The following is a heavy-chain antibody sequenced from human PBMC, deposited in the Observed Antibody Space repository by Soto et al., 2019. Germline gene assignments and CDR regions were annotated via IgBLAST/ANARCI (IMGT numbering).Heavy chain of an antibody. CDR3: ARVKWFGESYYYYYGMDV. J-gene: IGHJ6*02. CDR1: GYTFTSYG. Sequence: ASVKVSCKASGYTFTSYGISWVRQAPGQGLEWMGWISGYNGNTKYAQKLQGRVTMTTDTSTSTAYMELRSLRSEDTAVYYCARVKWFGESYYYYYGMDVWGQGTTVTVSS. CDR2: ISGYNGNT. V-gene: IGHV1-18*01. D-gene: IGHD3-10*01.